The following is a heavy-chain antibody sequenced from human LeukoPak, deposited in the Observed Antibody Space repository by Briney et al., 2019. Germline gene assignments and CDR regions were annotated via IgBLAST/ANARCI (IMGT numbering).Heavy chain of an antibody. CDR3: ARKIAAAPDAFDI. CDR1: GGTFSIYA. Sequence: GASVNLSCKASGGTFSIYAISWVRQALGQPLEWMGGIIPIFVTANYAQKYPGRVTRTADESTSTANVELRSLRSEDTAVYYCARKIAAAPDAFDIWGKGAMVTVSS. CDR2: IIPIFVTA. J-gene: IGHJ3*02. V-gene: IGHV1-69*13. D-gene: IGHD6-13*01.